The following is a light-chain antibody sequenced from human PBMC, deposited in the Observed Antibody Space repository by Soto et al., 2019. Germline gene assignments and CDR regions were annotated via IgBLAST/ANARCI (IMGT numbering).Light chain of an antibody. Sequence: SVLTQPPSASGSPGQSVTISCTGTSSDVGRFNFVSWYQQHPGKAPKLLIYEVTKRPSGVPDRFSGSKSGNAASLTVSGLQAEDEADYFCSSYSGTSDFYVFGTGTKVTVL. V-gene: IGLV2-8*01. CDR1: SSDVGRFNF. J-gene: IGLJ1*01. CDR3: SSYSGTSDFYV. CDR2: EVT.